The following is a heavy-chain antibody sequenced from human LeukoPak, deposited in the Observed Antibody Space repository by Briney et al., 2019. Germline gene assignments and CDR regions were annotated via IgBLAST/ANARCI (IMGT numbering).Heavy chain of an antibody. CDR1: GFTFSSYS. CDR3: ARQGSSDAFDI. V-gene: IGHV3-21*01. CDR2: ISSSSSYI. Sequence: GGSLRLSCAASGFTFSSYSMNWVRQAPGKGLEWVSSISSSSSYIYYADSVKGRFTISRDNTKNSLYLQMNSLRAEDTAVYYCARQGSSDAFDIWGQGTMVTVSS. J-gene: IGHJ3*02. D-gene: IGHD6-6*01.